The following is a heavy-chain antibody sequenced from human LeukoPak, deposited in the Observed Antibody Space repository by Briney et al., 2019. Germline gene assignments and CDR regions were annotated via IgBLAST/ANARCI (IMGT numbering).Heavy chain of an antibody. CDR3: ARDEPRYCSGGSCYSGYYFDY. CDR2: INHSGST. D-gene: IGHD2-15*01. CDR1: GGSFSGYY. V-gene: IGHV4-34*01. J-gene: IGHJ4*02. Sequence: SETLSLTCAVYGGSFSGYYWSWIRQPPGKGLEWIGEINHSGSTNYNPSLKSRVTISVDTSENQFSLKLSSVTAADTAVYYCARDEPRYCSGGSCYSGYYFDYWGQGTLVTVSS.